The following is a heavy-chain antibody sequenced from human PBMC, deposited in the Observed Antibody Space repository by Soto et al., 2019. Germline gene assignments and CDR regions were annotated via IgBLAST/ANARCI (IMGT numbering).Heavy chain of an antibody. V-gene: IGHV1-69*01. J-gene: IGHJ6*02. CDR1: GGNPSNSA. Sequence: LLVQSGAEVKKPGSSVKVSCKASGGNPSNSAISWVRQAPGQGLEWVGGIIPVFGMVNYAQNFQGRVTITADESTSTAYRELSSLRSEDTAVFYCAGGRIVVVGSRAYYGLDVWGQGTTVTVSS. CDR2: IIPVFGMV. CDR3: AGGRIVVVGSRAYYGLDV. D-gene: IGHD3-22*01.